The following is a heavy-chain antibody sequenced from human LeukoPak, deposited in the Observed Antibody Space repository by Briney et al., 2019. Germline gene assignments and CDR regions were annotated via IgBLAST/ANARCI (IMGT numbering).Heavy chain of an antibody. CDR3: AAAPSGSHYIGYSQH. J-gene: IGHJ1*01. Sequence: GGSLRLSCAASGFTFSDYYMSWIRQAPGKGLEGVSYISSSGSTIYYADSVKGRFTISRDNAKNSLYLQVNSLRADDTAVYYCAAAPSGSHYIGYSQHWGQGTLVTVSS. V-gene: IGHV3-11*04. CDR2: ISSSGSTI. D-gene: IGHD1-26*01. CDR1: GFTFSDYY.